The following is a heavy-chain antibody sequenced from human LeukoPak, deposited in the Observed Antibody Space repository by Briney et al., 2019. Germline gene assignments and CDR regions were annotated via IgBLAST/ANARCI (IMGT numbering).Heavy chain of an antibody. J-gene: IGHJ4*02. CDR3: ARAGTSSSWSFDY. CDR2: ISSSSSYI. Sequence: GGSLRLSCAASGFTFSSYSMNWVRQAPGKGLEWVSSISSSSSYIYYADSVKGRLTISRENATTSLYLQMNSLRAEDTAVYYCARAGTSSSWSFDYWGQGTLVTVSS. CDR1: GFTFSSYS. V-gene: IGHV3-21*01. D-gene: IGHD6-13*01.